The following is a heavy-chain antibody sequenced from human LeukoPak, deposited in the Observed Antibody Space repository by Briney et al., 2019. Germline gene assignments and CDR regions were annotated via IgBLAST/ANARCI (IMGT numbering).Heavy chain of an antibody. D-gene: IGHD6-13*01. V-gene: IGHV3-74*01. J-gene: IGHJ5*02. CDR3: ATLEPIAAAYNWFDP. Sequence: PGGSLRLSCAASGFTFGSYWIHWVRQVPGKGLVWVSRINSDGSSTNYADSVKGRFTIFRDNSKNTLYLQMNSLRAEDTAVYYCATLEPIAAAYNWFDPWGQGTLVTVSS. CDR1: GFTFGSYW. CDR2: INSDGSST.